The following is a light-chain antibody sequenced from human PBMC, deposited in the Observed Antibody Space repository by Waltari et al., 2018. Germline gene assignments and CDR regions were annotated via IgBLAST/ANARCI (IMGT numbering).Light chain of an antibody. CDR2: KAS. V-gene: IGKV1-5*03. Sequence: DIQMTQSPSILSASVGDRVTITCRASQTIGNYLAWYQQKPGRAPKLLMYKASSLEGGVPSRFTGSGSGTEFTLTISSLQPDDFATYYCQQFESYPWTFGQGTKVEIK. J-gene: IGKJ1*01. CDR3: QQFESYPWT. CDR1: QTIGNY.